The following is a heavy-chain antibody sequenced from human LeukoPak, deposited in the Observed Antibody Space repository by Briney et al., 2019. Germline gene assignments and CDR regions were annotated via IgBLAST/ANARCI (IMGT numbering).Heavy chain of an antibody. CDR3: AIGVVITTAFDN. J-gene: IGHJ4*02. D-gene: IGHD3-22*01. CDR1: GFTFSSYW. V-gene: IGHV3-74*01. Sequence: PGGSLRLSCAASGFTFSSYWMNWVRQAPGKGLVWVSGINSDGSSATYADSVKGRFTISRDNAKNTLYLEMNSLRAEDMAVYYCAIGVVITTAFDNWGQGTLVTVSS. CDR2: INSDGSSA.